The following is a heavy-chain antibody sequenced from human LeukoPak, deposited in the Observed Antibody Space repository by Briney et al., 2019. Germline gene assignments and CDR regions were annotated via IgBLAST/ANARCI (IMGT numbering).Heavy chain of an antibody. CDR1: GGTFSSYA. Sequence: ASVKVSCKASGGTFSSYAISWVRQAPGQGLEWTGGIIPIFGTANYAQKFQGRVTITTDESTSTAYMELSSLRSEDTAVYYCARGLYSYYYMDVWGKGTTVTVSS. V-gene: IGHV1-69*05. CDR3: ARGLYSYYYMDV. CDR2: IIPIFGTA. D-gene: IGHD2-2*02. J-gene: IGHJ6*03.